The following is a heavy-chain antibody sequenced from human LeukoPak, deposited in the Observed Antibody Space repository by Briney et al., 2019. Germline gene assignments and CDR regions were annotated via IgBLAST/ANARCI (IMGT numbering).Heavy chain of an antibody. CDR3: AKGVRKSAVQLGYFDY. Sequence: GGSLRLSCAASGFTVSSNYMSWVRQAPGKGLEWVSAISGSGGSTYYADSVKGRFTISRDNSKNTLYLQMNSLRAEDTAVYYCAKGVRKSAVQLGYFDYWGQGTLVTVSS. V-gene: IGHV3-23*01. D-gene: IGHD5-24*01. J-gene: IGHJ4*02. CDR2: ISGSGGST. CDR1: GFTVSSNY.